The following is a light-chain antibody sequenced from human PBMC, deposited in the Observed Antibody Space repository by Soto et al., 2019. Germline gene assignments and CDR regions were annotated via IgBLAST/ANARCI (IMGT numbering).Light chain of an antibody. J-gene: IGLJ3*02. V-gene: IGLV1-40*01. Sequence: QPVLTQPPSVSGVPGQRVTISCTGSSSNIGAGFDVHWYQQFPGTAPKLLIYGDNNRPSGVPDRFSGSKSDTSASLAITGLQAEDEADYYCQAFWLFGGGTKLTVL. CDR3: QAFWL. CDR1: SSNIGAGFD. CDR2: GDN.